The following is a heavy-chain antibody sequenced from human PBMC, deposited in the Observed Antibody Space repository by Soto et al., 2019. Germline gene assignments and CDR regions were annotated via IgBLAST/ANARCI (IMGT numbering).Heavy chain of an antibody. CDR1: GFTCSSYG. D-gene: IGHD7-27*01. Sequence: QVQLVESGGGVVQPGRSLRLSCAASGFTCSSYGMHWVRQAPGKGLEWVALISYDGSNKYYADSVKGRFTISRDNSKNTLYLQMNSLRTEDTAVYYCAKDLGYGGRGAFDIWGQGTMVTVSS. J-gene: IGHJ3*02. CDR3: AKDLGYGGRGAFDI. CDR2: ISYDGSNK. V-gene: IGHV3-30*18.